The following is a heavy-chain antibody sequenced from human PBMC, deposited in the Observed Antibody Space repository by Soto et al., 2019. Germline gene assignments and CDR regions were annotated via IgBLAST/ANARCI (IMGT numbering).Heavy chain of an antibody. CDR1: GFTLRSHG. V-gene: IGHV3-30*18. D-gene: IGHD2-2*01. CDR2: ISYDGSDK. J-gene: IGHJ4*02. Sequence: PAGSLRNCCAASGFTLRSHGMHWVRQAPGKGLEWVTLISYDGSDKYYADSVKGRFTISRDNSKNMLYLQMNSLGAEDTAVDYCAKDFGINRYHLDCWGQGT. CDR3: AKDFGINRYHLDC.